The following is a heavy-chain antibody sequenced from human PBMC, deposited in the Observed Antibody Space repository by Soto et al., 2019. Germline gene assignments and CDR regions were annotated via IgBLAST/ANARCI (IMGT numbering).Heavy chain of an antibody. J-gene: IGHJ5*02. CDR1: GGTFSSYA. D-gene: IGHD2-2*01. Sequence: SVKVSCKASGGTFSSYAISWVRQAPGQGLEWMGGIIPIFGTANYAQKFQGRVTITADESTSTAYMELSSLRSEDTAVYYCARVELCSTRCYNWFDPWGQGTLVTVSS. CDR2: IIPIFGTA. V-gene: IGHV1-69*13. CDR3: ARVELCSTRCYNWFDP.